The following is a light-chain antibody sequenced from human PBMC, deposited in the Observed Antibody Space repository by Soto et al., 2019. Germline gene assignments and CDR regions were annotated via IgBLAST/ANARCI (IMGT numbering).Light chain of an antibody. Sequence: DIVMTQSPDSLAVALGERATIDCRSSQSVLYSSNNENYLAWYKQKPGQPPKLLIYWASTRESGVPARFSGSGSGKDFTLTISSLQAEDVAVYYCQQYYSTPRTFGQGTRLEIK. CDR1: QSVLYSSNNENY. CDR3: QQYYSTPRT. J-gene: IGKJ5*01. CDR2: WAS. V-gene: IGKV4-1*01.